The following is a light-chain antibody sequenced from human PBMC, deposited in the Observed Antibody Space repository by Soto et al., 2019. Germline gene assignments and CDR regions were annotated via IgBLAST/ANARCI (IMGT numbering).Light chain of an antibody. CDR1: SSDVGGYDY. CDR3: SSYTSSSTLV. J-gene: IGLJ3*02. CDR2: EVN. V-gene: IGLV2-8*01. Sequence: QSALTQPPSASGSPGQSVTISCAGTSSDVGGYDYVSWYQQHPGKAPKLIIYEVNKRPSGVPDRFSGSKSANTASLTVSGLQAEDEADYYCSSYTSSSTLVFGGGTKVTVL.